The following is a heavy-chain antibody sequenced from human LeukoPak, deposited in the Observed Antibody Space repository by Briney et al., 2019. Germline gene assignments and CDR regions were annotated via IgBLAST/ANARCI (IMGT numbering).Heavy chain of an antibody. CDR1: GYTFTSYD. V-gene: IGHV1-8*01. D-gene: IGHD3-10*01. CDR3: AREALAYGSGNRDY. J-gene: IGHJ4*02. CDR2: MNPNSGNT. Sequence: ASVKVSCKASGYTFTSYDINWVRQATGQGLDLMGWMNPNSGNTGYAQKFQGRVTMTRTTSIRTAYMELSSLRSEDTDVYYCAREALAYGSGNRDYWGQGTLVTVSS.